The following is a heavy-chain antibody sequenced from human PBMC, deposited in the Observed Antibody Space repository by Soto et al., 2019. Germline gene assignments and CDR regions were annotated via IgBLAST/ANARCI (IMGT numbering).Heavy chain of an antibody. CDR1: GFTFTNYG. CDR2: ISYDGSIK. Sequence: QVQLVESGGGVVQPGRSLRLSCAASGFTFTNYGMHWVRQAPGKGLEWVAVISYDGSIKYYADSLKGRFTISRENYKNTLSLQMTSLRDEDTAIYYCARQGASDMGLRWGQGTQVTVSS. J-gene: IGHJ4*02. CDR3: ARQGASDMGLR. V-gene: IGHV3-30-3*01. D-gene: IGHD2-8*02.